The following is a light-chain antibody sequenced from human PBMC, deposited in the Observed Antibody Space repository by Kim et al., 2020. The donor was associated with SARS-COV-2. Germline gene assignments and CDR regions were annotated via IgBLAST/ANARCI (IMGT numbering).Light chain of an antibody. J-gene: IGLJ1*01. Sequence: SYELTQPPSVSVFPGQTASITCSGDKLGDKYACWYQQKPGQSPVLVIYQDSKRPSGIPERFSGSNSGNTATLTISGTQAMDEADYYCQAWDSRTPYVFGTGTKVTVL. CDR2: QDS. CDR3: QAWDSRTPYV. CDR1: KLGDKY. V-gene: IGLV3-1*01.